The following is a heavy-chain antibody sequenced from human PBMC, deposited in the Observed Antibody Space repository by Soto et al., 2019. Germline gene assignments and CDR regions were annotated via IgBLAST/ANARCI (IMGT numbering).Heavy chain of an antibody. J-gene: IGHJ5*02. V-gene: IGHV4-4*02. Sequence: QVQLQESGPGLVKPSGTLSLTCNVSGGSIRTPDWWSWVRQTPEKGLEWIGEIYPTGTPNYNPSLKSRVSMSVDKSNNQFSLKMYSVTAADTAVYYCVRVTSVRGSEGAYVGSWIDPWGQGTLVTVSS. CDR2: IYPTGTP. CDR3: VRVTSVRGSEGAYVGSWIDP. CDR1: GGSIRTPDW. D-gene: IGHD5-12*01.